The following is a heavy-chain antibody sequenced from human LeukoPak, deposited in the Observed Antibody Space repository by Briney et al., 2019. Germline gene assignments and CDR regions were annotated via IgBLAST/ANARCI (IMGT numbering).Heavy chain of an antibody. D-gene: IGHD3-9*01. J-gene: IGHJ4*02. CDR1: GFTFSSYW. V-gene: IGHV3-7*01. CDR2: IKQDGSEK. CDR3: ARYFDWLLGYFDY. Sequence: GGSLRLSCAASGFTFSSYWVSWVRQAPGKGLEWVANIKQDGSEKYYVDSVKGRFTISRDNAKNSLYLQMNSLRAEDTAVYYCARYFDWLLGYFDYWGQGTLVTVSS.